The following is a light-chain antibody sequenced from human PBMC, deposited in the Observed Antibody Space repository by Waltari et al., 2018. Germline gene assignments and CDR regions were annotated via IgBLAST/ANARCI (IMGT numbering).Light chain of an antibody. V-gene: IGLV1-47*01. CDR2: RNK. J-gene: IGLJ3*02. Sequence: QSALTQPPSASATPGQTVTISCSGTSSNTGNNYVFWYQKRADTAPKLLIYRNKQRPSGVPERFSGSKSGTSASLSISGLQSDDEAEYYCASWDDSLGGHWLFGGGTRLTVL. CDR3: ASWDDSLGGHWL. CDR1: SSNTGNNY.